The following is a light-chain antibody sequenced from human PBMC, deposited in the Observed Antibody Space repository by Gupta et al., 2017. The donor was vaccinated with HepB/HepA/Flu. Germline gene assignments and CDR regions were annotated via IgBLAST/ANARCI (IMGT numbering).Light chain of an antibody. CDR2: VNRDGSH. J-gene: IGLJ1*01. V-gene: IGLV4-69*01. Sequence: QLVLTQSPSASASLGASVRLTCTLSSGHSEYAIAWHQQQPEKGPRFLIKVNRDGSHNRGDGIPDRFSGSTSGAERYLTISSLRSEDEADYYCQTWGPGIRVFGTGSKVTVL. CDR3: QTWGPGIRV. CDR1: SGHSEYA.